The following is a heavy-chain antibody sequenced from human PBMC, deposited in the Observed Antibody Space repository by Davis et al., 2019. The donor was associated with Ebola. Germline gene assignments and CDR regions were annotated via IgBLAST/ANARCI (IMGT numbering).Heavy chain of an antibody. J-gene: IGHJ4*02. Sequence: GGSLRLSCAASGFTFSSYAMHWVRQAPGKGLEWVSSISSSSSYIYYADSVKGRFTISRDNAKNSLYLQMNSLRAEDTAVYYCARVHYDILTGYADYWGQGTLVTVSS. CDR3: ARVHYDILTGYADY. D-gene: IGHD3-9*01. CDR1: GFTFSSYA. CDR2: ISSSSSYI. V-gene: IGHV3-21*01.